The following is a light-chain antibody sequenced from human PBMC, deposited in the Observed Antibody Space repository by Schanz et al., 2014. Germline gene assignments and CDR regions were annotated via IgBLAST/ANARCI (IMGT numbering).Light chain of an antibody. Sequence: EIELTQSPGTLSLSPGERATLSCRASQSFSRNYLAWYQQKPGQAPRLLISGTSSRATGIPDRFSGTGSGTDFILTISRLEPEDFAVYYCQQYGSSPWTFGQGTKVEIK. J-gene: IGKJ1*01. CDR2: GTS. CDR1: QSFSRNY. V-gene: IGKV3-20*01. CDR3: QQYGSSPWT.